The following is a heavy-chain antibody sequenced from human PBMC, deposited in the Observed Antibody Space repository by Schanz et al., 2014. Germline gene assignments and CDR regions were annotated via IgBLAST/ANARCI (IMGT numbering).Heavy chain of an antibody. CDR1: GFTFSSYG. J-gene: IGHJ4*02. V-gene: IGHV3-33*01. Sequence: QVQLVESGGGVVQFGRSLRLSCVASGFTFSSYGMHWVRQAPGKGLEWVAVIWYDENNKYYADSVKGRFTMSRDNSKNTLYLQMNSLRAEDTAVYYCARVPYGSGSYWDYWGQGTLXTVSS. CDR2: IWYDENNK. CDR3: ARVPYGSGSYWDY. D-gene: IGHD3-10*01.